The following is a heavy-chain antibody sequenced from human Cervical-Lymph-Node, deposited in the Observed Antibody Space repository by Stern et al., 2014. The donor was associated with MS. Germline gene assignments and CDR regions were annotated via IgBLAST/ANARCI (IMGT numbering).Heavy chain of an antibody. J-gene: IGHJ6*02. Sequence: QMQLVQSGAELKKPGPSLKLSCSASGCTFTNYAISWVRQAPGQGLAWMGGIIPMFGTANYAQKFQGRVTITADESTITAYMDLSSLRSEDTAVYYCTSATRTGNYGMDVWGQGTTVTVSS. D-gene: IGHD1-1*01. V-gene: IGHV1-69*01. CDR2: IIPMFGTA. CDR1: GCTFTNYA. CDR3: TSATRTGNYGMDV.